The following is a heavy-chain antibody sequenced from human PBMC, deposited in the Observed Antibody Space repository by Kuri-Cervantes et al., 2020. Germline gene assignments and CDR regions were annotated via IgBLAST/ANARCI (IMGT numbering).Heavy chain of an antibody. V-gene: IGHV3-21*01. Sequence: GGSLRLSCAASGFTFSSYSMNWVRQAPGKGLGWVSSISSSSSYIYYADSVKGRFTISRDNAKNSLYLQMNSLRAEDTAVYYCAREFGRPAQWFREEKAFDIWGQGTMVTVSS. J-gene: IGHJ3*02. D-gene: IGHD3-10*01. CDR3: AREFGRPAQWFREEKAFDI. CDR1: GFTFSSYS. CDR2: ISSSSSYI.